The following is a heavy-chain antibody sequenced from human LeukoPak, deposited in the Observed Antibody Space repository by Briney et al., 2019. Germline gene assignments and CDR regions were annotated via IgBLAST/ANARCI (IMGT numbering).Heavy chain of an antibody. Sequence: PSETLSLTCTVSGGSISSSSYYWGWIRQPPGKGLWWIGSIYYSGSTYYNPSLKSRVTISVDTSKNQFSLKLSSVTAADTAVYYCARHEGLDFWSGYYTAGFDYWGQGTLVTVSS. CDR2: IYYSGST. CDR3: ARHEGLDFWSGYYTAGFDY. V-gene: IGHV4-39*01. D-gene: IGHD3-3*01. CDR1: GGSISSSSYY. J-gene: IGHJ4*02.